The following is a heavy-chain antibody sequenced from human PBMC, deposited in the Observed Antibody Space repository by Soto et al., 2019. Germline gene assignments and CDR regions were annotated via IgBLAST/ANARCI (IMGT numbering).Heavy chain of an antibody. J-gene: IGHJ4*02. CDR2: IQSKADGGTA. CDR3: ATVLHNWNYGGGYFDY. D-gene: IGHD1-7*01. CDR1: GFDFTKAW. V-gene: IGHV3-15*05. Sequence: GGSLRLSCEVSGFDFTKAWLSWVRQAPGKGLEWVGRIQSKADGGTADYPSRVRDRVKISRDDSIKTLYLLLNSLKTEDTGTYYCATVLHNWNYGGGYFDYSGQGIRVPASS.